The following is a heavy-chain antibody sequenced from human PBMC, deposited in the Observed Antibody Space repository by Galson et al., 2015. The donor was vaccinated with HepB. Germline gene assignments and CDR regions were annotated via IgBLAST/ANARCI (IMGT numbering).Heavy chain of an antibody. V-gene: IGHV1-3*01. Sequence: SVKVSCKASGYTFTSYAMHWVRQAPGQRLEWMGWINAGNGNTKYSQKFQGRVTITRDTSASTAYMELSSLRSEDTAVYYCARRNSIVVVPAAVDMDVWGQGTTVTVSS. CDR2: INAGNGNT. J-gene: IGHJ6*02. CDR1: GYTFTSYA. D-gene: IGHD2-2*01. CDR3: ARRNSIVVVPAAVDMDV.